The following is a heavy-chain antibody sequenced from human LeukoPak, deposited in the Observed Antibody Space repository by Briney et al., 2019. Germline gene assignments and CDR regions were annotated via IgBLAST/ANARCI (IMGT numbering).Heavy chain of an antibody. CDR2: IYSGDNT. V-gene: IGHV3-66*02. J-gene: IGHJ4*02. CDR3: AGRRVLDASFDY. CDR1: GFTVSNNY. Sequence: GGSLRLSCAASGFTVSNNYVRWVRQAPGKGLEWVSVIYSGDNTYYVESVKGPFTISRDNSKNTLFLQMNRLRAEDTAVYYCAGRRVLDASFDYWGQGTLVTVSS. D-gene: IGHD3-16*01.